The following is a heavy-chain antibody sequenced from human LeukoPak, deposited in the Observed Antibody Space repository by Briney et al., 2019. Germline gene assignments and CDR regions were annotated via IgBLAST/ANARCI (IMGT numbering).Heavy chain of an antibody. CDR3: ARYKGPDYYYMDV. D-gene: IGHD1-1*01. V-gene: IGHV3-48*04. CDR2: ISSSSSTI. Sequence: LPGGSLRLSCAASEFTFVRYAMNWVRQAPGKGLEWVSYISSSSSTIYYADSVKGRFTISRDNAKNSLYLQMNSLRAEDTAVYYCARYKGPDYYYMDVWGKGTTVTVSS. CDR1: EFTFVRYA. J-gene: IGHJ6*03.